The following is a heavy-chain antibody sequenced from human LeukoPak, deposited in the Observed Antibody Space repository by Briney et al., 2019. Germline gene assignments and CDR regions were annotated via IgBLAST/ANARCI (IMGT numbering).Heavy chain of an antibody. CDR3: ARVPEYYYDSSGYPDY. J-gene: IGHJ4*02. CDR2: IYYSGST. CDR1: GGSISSGDYS. V-gene: IGHV4-30-4*01. D-gene: IGHD3-22*01. Sequence: SETLSLTCTVSGGSISSGDYSWSWIRQPPGKGLEWIGYIYYSGSTYYNPSLKSRVTISVDTSKNQFSLKLSSVTAADTAVYYCARVPEYYYDSSGYPDYWGQGTLVTVSS.